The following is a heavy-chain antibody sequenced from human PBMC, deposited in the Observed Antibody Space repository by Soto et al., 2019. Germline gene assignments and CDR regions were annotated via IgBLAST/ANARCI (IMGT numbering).Heavy chain of an antibody. CDR3: ARDRGYDSSGECDH. D-gene: IGHD3-22*01. J-gene: IGHJ4*02. Sequence: QVQLVESGGGVVQPGKSLRLSCVASGFTFSSYGMHWVRQAPGKGLEWVSVIWDDGSNKDYADSVKGRFTISRDNSESTLFLQMNSLGVEDTAVYYCARDRGYDSSGECDHWGQGTLVTVSS. CDR1: GFTFSSYG. CDR2: IWDDGSNK. V-gene: IGHV3-33*01.